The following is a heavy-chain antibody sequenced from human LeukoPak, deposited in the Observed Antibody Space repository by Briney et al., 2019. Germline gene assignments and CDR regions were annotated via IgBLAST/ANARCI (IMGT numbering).Heavy chain of an antibody. CDR1: GGSLTGYF. Sequence: PSETLSLTCTVSGGSLTGYFWSWIRQPPGKGLEWVGYVFYEGNTNYNPSLKSRVTTSVDTFKNQFSLRLNSVTAADTAVYYCVRQGTITYAYFDSWGQGVPVTVSS. CDR3: VRQGTITYAYFDS. D-gene: IGHD2-2*01. V-gene: IGHV4-59*08. J-gene: IGHJ4*02. CDR2: VFYEGNT.